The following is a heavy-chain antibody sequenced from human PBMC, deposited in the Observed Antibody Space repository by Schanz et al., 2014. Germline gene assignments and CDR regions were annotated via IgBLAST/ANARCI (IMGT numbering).Heavy chain of an antibody. V-gene: IGHV4-30-4*07. CDR2: IYYSGST. J-gene: IGHJ4*02. CDR3: ARAAGPVDY. Sequence: QVQLQESGPGLVKPSQTLSLTCAVSGGSISSGGYTWSWIRQPPGKGLEWIGYIYYSGSTYYNPSPKGRVTISLDPSQTPFPLMLGFVTAADTAVYYCARAAGPVDYWGQGTLVTVSS. D-gene: IGHD6-13*01. CDR1: GGSISSGGYT.